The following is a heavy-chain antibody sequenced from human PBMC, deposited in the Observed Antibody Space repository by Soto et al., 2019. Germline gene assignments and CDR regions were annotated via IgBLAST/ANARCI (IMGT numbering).Heavy chain of an antibody. V-gene: IGHV3-23*01. Sequence: GGSLRLSCAASGFTFSSYAMSWVRQAPGKGLEWVSAISGSGGSTYYADSVKGRFTISRDNSKNTLYLQMNSLRAEDTAVYYCAKVGSSSWYEVRGYYFDYWGQGTLVTVSS. J-gene: IGHJ4*02. CDR2: ISGSGGST. CDR1: GFTFSSYA. D-gene: IGHD6-13*01. CDR3: AKVGSSSWYEVRGYYFDY.